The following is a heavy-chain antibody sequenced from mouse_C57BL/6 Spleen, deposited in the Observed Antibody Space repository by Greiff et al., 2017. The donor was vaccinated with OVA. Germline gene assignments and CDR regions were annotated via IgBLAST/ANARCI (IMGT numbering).Heavy chain of an antibody. J-gene: IGHJ4*01. Sequence: EVKLVESGEGLVKPGGSLKLSCAASGFTFSSYAMSWVRQTPEKRLEWVAYISSGGDYIYYADTVKGRFTISRDNARNTLYLQMSSLKSEDTAMYYCTRVNWDYAMDYWGQGTSVTVSS. CDR1: GFTFSSYA. D-gene: IGHD4-1*01. V-gene: IGHV5-9-1*02. CDR2: ISSGGDYI. CDR3: TRVNWDYAMDY.